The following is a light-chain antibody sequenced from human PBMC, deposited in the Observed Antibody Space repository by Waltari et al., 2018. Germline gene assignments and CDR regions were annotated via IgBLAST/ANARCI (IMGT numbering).Light chain of an antibody. Sequence: DIQVTQSPSTLSASVGDRVTITCRASQSIVVWLAWYQQKPGKAPRLLIYKASYLESGVPSRFSGSGSGTEFTLTISALQAEDVAVYCCQHYHHIPATFGGGTKVEIK. CDR3: QHYHHIPAT. V-gene: IGKV1-5*03. J-gene: IGKJ4*02. CDR1: QSIVVW. CDR2: KAS.